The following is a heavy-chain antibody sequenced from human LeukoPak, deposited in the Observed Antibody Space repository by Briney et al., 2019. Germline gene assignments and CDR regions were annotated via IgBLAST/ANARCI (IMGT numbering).Heavy chain of an antibody. CDR3: ARGRAGYYDSSGYSSFDY. D-gene: IGHD3-22*01. J-gene: IGHJ4*02. Sequence: SETLSLTCTVSGGSISSYYWSWIRQPPGKGLEWIGYIYYSGSTNYNPSLKSRVTISVDTSKNQFSLKLSSVTAADTAVYYCARGRAGYYDSSGYSSFDYWGQGTLVTASS. CDR2: IYYSGST. V-gene: IGHV4-59*01. CDR1: GGSISSYY.